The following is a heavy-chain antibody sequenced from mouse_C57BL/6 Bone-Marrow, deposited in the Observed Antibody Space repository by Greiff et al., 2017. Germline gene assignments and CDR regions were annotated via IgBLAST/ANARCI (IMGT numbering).Heavy chain of an antibody. CDR2: IYPGDGST. Sequence: QVQLKQSGPELVKPGASVKLSCKASGYTFTSYDINWVNQTPGQGLEWIGWIYPGDGSTKYNEKFKGKATLTVDTSSRTAYMELHSLTSEDSAVYCCARGGTVALDYWGQGTTLTVSS. CDR3: ARGGTVALDY. J-gene: IGHJ2*01. V-gene: IGHV1-85*01. CDR1: GYTFTSYD. D-gene: IGHD1-1*01.